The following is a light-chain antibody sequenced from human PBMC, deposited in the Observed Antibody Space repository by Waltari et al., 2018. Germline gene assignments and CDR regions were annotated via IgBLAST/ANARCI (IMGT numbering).Light chain of an antibody. V-gene: IGKV3-15*01. CDR1: QSVGSN. CDR3: QQYTYWPPGT. CDR2: GAS. J-gene: IGKJ1*01. Sequence: ETVMTQYPDTLSVSPGERVSISCRASQSVGSNLAWYQQRPGQAPRLLIYGASTRATGIPARFSGSGSGTEFTLTISSLQSEDFAVYYCQQYTYWPPGTFGQGTKVEIK.